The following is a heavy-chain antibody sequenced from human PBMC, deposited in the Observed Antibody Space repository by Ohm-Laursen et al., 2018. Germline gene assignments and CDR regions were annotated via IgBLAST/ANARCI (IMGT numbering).Heavy chain of an antibody. CDR1: GGSISRYY. Sequence: GTLSLTCTVSGGSISRYYWNWIRQPPGKGLEWIGYIYYSGSTKYNPSLESRVTISLDTSRNQFSLKLSSVTAADTAVYYCARPHTVVTHWYFDLWGRGTLVTVSS. CDR2: IYYSGST. V-gene: IGHV4-59*08. CDR3: ARPHTVVTHWYFDL. J-gene: IGHJ2*01. D-gene: IGHD4-23*01.